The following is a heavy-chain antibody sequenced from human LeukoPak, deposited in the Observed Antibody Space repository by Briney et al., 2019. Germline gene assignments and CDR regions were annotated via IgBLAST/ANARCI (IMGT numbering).Heavy chain of an antibody. J-gene: IGHJ4*02. CDR1: GFTFSHAW. D-gene: IGHD3-10*01. CDR3: TVVNYGSGSYPLGY. Sequence: GGSLRLSCAASGFTFSHAWMSWVRQAPEKGLEWVGRIKSKTDGGTTDYAASVKGRFTISRDDSKNTLYLQMNSLKTEDTAVYYCTVVNYGSGSYPLGYWGQGTLVTVSS. CDR2: IKSKTDGGTT. V-gene: IGHV3-15*01.